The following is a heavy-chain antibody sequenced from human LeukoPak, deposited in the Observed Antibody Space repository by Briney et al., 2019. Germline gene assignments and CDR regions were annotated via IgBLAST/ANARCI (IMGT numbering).Heavy chain of an antibody. J-gene: IGHJ3*02. CDR2: IYYSGST. Sequence: PSETLSLTRTVSGGSISSSSYYWGWIRQPPGKGLEWIGNIYYSGSTYYNPSLKSRVTISVDTSKNQFSLKLSSVTAADTAVYYCARPSPGLRYFDWLLYRSGGAFDIWGQGTMVTVSS. CDR3: ARPSPGLRYFDWLLYRSGGAFDI. D-gene: IGHD3-9*01. CDR1: GGSISSSSYY. V-gene: IGHV4-39*07.